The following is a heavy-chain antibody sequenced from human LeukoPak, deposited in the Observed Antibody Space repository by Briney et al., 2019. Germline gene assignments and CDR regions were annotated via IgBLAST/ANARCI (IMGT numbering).Heavy chain of an antibody. V-gene: IGHV1-2*02. CDR1: GYTFTFHY. Sequence: ASVTVSFKPSGYTFTFHYMHWLRQAPGQGLEWMGWINLKSGATNYAQKFQGRVMMTRDTSISTGYMELSRLRYADTAVYYCASWAGGSAPVASFDYWGQGTLVTVSS. CDR2: INLKSGAT. CDR3: ASWAGGSAPVASFDY. D-gene: IGHD3-10*01. J-gene: IGHJ4*02.